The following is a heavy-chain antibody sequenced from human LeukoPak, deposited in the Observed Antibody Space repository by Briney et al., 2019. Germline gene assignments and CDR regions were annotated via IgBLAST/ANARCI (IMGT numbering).Heavy chain of an antibody. CDR1: GFTFRTYA. J-gene: IGHJ1*01. CDR3: VKDQGYYDFWSGYEYFHH. D-gene: IGHD3-3*01. Sequence: GGSLRLSCSASGFTFRTYAMHWVRQAPGKGLQYVSGISSNGGSTDYADSVKGRFTISRDNSKNTLYLQMSSLRAEDTAVYYCVKDQGYYDFWSGYEYFHHWGQGTLVTVSS. CDR2: ISSNGGST. V-gene: IGHV3-64D*08.